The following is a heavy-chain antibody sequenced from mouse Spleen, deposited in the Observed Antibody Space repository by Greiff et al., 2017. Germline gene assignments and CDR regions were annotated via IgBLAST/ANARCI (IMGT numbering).Heavy chain of an antibody. J-gene: IGHJ2*01. Sequence: QVQLQQPGAELVMPGASVKLSCKASGYTFTSYWMHWVKQRPGQGLEWIGEIDPSDSYTNYNQKFKGKATLTVDKSSSTAYMQLSSLTSEDSAVYYCARGKVGLYFDYWGQGTTLTVSS. D-gene: IGHD4-1*01. CDR1: GYTFTSYW. CDR2: IDPSDSYT. CDR3: ARGKVGLYFDY. V-gene: IGHV1-69*01.